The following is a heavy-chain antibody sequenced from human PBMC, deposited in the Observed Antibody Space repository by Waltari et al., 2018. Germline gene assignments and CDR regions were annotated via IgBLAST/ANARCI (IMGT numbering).Heavy chain of an antibody. CDR2: INAGNGNT. CDR3: ARAHSSSWYRQFGLGGYYFDY. CDR1: GYTFTSYA. D-gene: IGHD6-13*01. J-gene: IGHJ4*02. V-gene: IGHV1-3*01. Sequence: QVQLVQSGAEVKKPGASVKVSCKASGYTFTSYAMHWVRQAPGQRLEWMGWINAGNGNTKYSQKFQGRVTITRDTSASTAYMELSSLRSEDTAVYYCARAHSSSWYRQFGLGGYYFDYWGQGTLVTVSS.